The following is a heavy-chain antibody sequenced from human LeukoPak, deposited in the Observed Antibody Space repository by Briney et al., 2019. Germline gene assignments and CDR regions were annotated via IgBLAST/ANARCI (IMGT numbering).Heavy chain of an antibody. Sequence: GGSLRLSCAASGFTFSSYGIQWVRQAPGKGLEWVAVISHDGSNKYYADSVKGRFTISRDNSKNTLYLQLNSLRPEDAAVYYCARDASMIVVVPFDYWGQGTLVTVSS. V-gene: IGHV3-30*03. D-gene: IGHD3-22*01. J-gene: IGHJ4*02. CDR2: ISHDGSNK. CDR1: GFTFSSYG. CDR3: ARDASMIVVVPFDY.